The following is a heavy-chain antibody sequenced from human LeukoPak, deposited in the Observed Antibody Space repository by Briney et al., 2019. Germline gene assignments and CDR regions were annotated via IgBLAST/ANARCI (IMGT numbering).Heavy chain of an antibody. D-gene: IGHD5-12*01. V-gene: IGHV4-39*07. J-gene: IGHJ6*03. Sequence: PSETLSLTCTVSGGSISTSSYYWGWVRQPPGKGLEWIGNIFYSGSTYYSPSLKSRVTISLDTSRNQFSLKLNSVTAADTAVYYCAKSQRGYAPRRTYFYYMDVWGKGTTVTVSS. CDR3: AKSQRGYAPRRTYFYYMDV. CDR2: IFYSGST. CDR1: GGSISTSSYY.